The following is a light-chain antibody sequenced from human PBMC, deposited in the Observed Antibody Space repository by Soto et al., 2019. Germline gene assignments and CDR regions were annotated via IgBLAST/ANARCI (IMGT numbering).Light chain of an antibody. CDR3: QQLNSLLT. Sequence: DSQLTQSPSFLSASVGDRVTITCRASQGISSYLAWYQQKPGKAPKLLIYAASTLLSGGPSRFSGSGSGTEFPLTISSLQPEDFANYYCQQLNSLLTFGGGTKVEIK. J-gene: IGKJ4*01. CDR1: QGISSY. V-gene: IGKV1-9*01. CDR2: AAS.